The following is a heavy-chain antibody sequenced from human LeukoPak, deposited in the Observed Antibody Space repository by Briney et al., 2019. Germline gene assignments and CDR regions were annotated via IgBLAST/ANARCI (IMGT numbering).Heavy chain of an antibody. CDR3: ARAARASLFDY. CDR1: GFTFSSYW. CDR2: IKQDGSEK. Sequence: GGSLRLSCAASGFTFSSYWMSWVRQAPGKGLEWVANIKQDGSEKYYVGSVKGRFTISRDNAKNSLYLQMNSLRAEDTAVYYCARAARASLFDYWGQGTLVTVSS. V-gene: IGHV3-7*04. D-gene: IGHD6-6*01. J-gene: IGHJ4*02.